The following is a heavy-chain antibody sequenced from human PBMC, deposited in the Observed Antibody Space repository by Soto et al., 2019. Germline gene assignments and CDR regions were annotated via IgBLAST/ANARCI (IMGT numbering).Heavy chain of an antibody. V-gene: IGHV3-20*04. J-gene: IGHJ6*02. CDR3: ARSGSLLYYYYGMDV. Sequence: GGSLRLSCTTSGFTFGDYVMSWVRQALGKGLVWVSRITADGSVTAYADPVKGRFTISRDNAKNSLYLQMNSLRAEDTAVYYSARSGSLLYYYYGMDVWGQGTTVTVSS. CDR2: ITADGSVT. CDR1: GFTFGDYV. D-gene: IGHD1-26*01.